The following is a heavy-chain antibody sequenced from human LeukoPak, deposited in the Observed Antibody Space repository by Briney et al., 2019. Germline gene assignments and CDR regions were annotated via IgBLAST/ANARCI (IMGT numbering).Heavy chain of an antibody. CDR1: GGSISSYY. Sequence: SETLSLTCSVSGGSISSYYWNWIRQPAGEGLEWIGRIHISGNTNYNPSLKSRLTMSVDPSKNQFSLKLSSVTAADTAVYYCTRDPGLERPGWVSFDYWGQGTLVTVSS. CDR2: IHISGNT. D-gene: IGHD1-1*01. V-gene: IGHV4-4*07. J-gene: IGHJ4*02. CDR3: TRDPGLERPGWVSFDY.